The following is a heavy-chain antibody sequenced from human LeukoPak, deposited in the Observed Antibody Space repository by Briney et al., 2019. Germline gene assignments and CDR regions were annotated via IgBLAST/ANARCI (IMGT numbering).Heavy chain of an antibody. CDR1: GFTFNTYN. D-gene: IGHD4-17*01. CDR3: ARNQQYHLFNYGGNSGALDI. Sequence: PGGSLRLSCAASGFTFNTYNMNWVRQAPGEGLEWVAYFCSSSSTMYYADSVKGRFTISRDNAKNSLFLQMNSLRDEGTAVYYCARNQQYHLFNYGGNSGALDIWGQGTMVTVSS. J-gene: IGHJ3*02. CDR2: FCSSSSTM. V-gene: IGHV3-48*02.